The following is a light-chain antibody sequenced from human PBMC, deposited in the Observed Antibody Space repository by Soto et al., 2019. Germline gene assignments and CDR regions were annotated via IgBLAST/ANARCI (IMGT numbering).Light chain of an antibody. J-gene: IGKJ1*01. CDR1: QSISSW. CDR2: DAS. CDR3: QQYNIYST. V-gene: IGKV1-5*01. Sequence: DIQMTQSPSTLSASVGDRVTITCRASQSISSWLAWYQQKPGKAPKLLIYDASSLESVVPSRFSGSGSGTEFTHTISSLQPDDFATYYCQQYNIYSTFGQGTKVEIK.